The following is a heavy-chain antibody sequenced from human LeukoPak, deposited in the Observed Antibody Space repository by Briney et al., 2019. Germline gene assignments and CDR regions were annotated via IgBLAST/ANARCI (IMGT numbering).Heavy chain of an antibody. CDR3: ASQDYDSRSDAFDI. J-gene: IGHJ3*02. Sequence: SETLSLNSAVYSASFSRYHWSWIHQPPGKGLEWIGEINHSGSTNYNPSLKSRVTVSVDTYKTQFSLKLSYESDAGTAVYYCASQDYDSRSDAFDIWGQGTMVTVSS. CDR2: INHSGST. V-gene: IGHV4-34*01. D-gene: IGHD3-22*01. CDR1: SASFSRYH.